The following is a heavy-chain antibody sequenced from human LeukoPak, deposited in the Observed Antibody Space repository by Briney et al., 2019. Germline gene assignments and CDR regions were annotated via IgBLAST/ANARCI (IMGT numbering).Heavy chain of an antibody. CDR2: ISPSGGIT. CDR3: TTLRWEPTDIDY. D-gene: IGHD4-23*01. CDR1: GFTFSSHG. V-gene: IGHV3-23*01. J-gene: IGHJ4*02. Sequence: GGSLRLSCAASGFTFSSHGMNWVRQAPGKGLEWVSGISPSGGITYYTDSVKGRFTISRDDSKNTPYLQMNSLKTEDTAVYYCTTLRWEPTDIDYWGQGTLVTVSS.